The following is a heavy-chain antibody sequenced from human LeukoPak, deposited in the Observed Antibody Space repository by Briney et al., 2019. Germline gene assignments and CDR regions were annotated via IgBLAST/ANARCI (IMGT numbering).Heavy chain of an antibody. CDR2: ISAYSGNT. J-gene: IGHJ5*02. CDR3: ARGHSYYGPGSYFFDP. CDR1: GYSFTSYA. Sequence: GASVKVSCKASGYSFTSYAITWVRQAPGQGLEWMGWISAYSGNTNYAQKLQGRVTMTTDTSTTTAYMELRSLRSDDTAVYYCARGHSYYGPGSYFFDPWGQGTLVTVSS. D-gene: IGHD3-10*01. V-gene: IGHV1-18*04.